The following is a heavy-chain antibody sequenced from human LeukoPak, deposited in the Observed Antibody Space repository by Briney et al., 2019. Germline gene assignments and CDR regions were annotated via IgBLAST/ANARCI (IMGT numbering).Heavy chain of an antibody. Sequence: GGSLRLSCAASGFTFSSYAMSWVRQAPGRGLEWVSSISGSGGSTYYADSVKGRFTISRDNSKNTLYLQMNSLRGEDTAVYYCAKDREGTIADYFDYWGQGTLVTVSS. D-gene: IGHD1-7*01. CDR2: ISGSGGST. CDR3: AKDREGTIADYFDY. V-gene: IGHV3-23*01. CDR1: GFTFSSYA. J-gene: IGHJ4*02.